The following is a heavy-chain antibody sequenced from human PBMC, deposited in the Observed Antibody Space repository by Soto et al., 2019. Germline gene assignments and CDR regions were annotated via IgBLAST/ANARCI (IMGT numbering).Heavy chain of an antibody. CDR2: IYYSGST. CDR3: ARHRYGYGVYYFVY. D-gene: IGHD5-18*01. Sequence: SETLSLTCTVSGGSISSYYWSWIRQPPGKGLEWIGYIYYSGSTNYNPSLTSRVTISVDTSKNQFSLKLSSVTAADTAVYYCARHRYGYGVYYFVYWGQGTLVTVSS. CDR1: GGSISSYY. J-gene: IGHJ4*02. V-gene: IGHV4-59*08.